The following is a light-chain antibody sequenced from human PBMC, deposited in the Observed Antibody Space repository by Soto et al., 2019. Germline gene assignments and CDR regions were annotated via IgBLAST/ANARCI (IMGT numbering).Light chain of an antibody. CDR1: QSISSY. J-gene: IGKJ1*01. V-gene: IGKV1-39*01. CDR2: AAS. Sequence: ITTTQSPSSLSASVGDRVPITCRASQSISSYLNWYQQKPGKAPKLLIYAASSLQSGVPSRFSGSGSGTDFTLTISSLQPEDFATYYCQQSYSTPRWTFGQGTKVDIK. CDR3: QQSYSTPRWT.